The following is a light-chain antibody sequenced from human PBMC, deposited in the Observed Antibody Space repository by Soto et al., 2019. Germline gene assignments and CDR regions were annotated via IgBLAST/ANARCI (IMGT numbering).Light chain of an antibody. V-gene: IGLV1-47*01. CDR3: AAWDDSLGGYV. CDR1: MSNIGSRS. CDR2: KNN. Sequence: QSVLTQPPSASGAPGQRVTISCSGSMSNIGSRSVSWYQQLPRTAPKLLTYKNNQRPSGVPDRFSGSKSGTSASLAISGLRSEDEANYYCAAWDDSLGGYVFGSGTKSPS. J-gene: IGLJ1*01.